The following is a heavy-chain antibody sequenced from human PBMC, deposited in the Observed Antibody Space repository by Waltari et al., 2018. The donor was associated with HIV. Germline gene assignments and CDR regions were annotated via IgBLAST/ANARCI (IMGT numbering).Heavy chain of an antibody. V-gene: IGHV3-48*01. CDR2: SGVGNDNI. CDR3: ARDHNWSFDY. Sequence: EVQLVESGGGLVEPGGSLRLSCAASGFTFTTYSMNWVRQAPGKGLEWVSYSGVGNDNIWYADSVKGRFTISRDNARDSLYLQMSSLRAEDTAIYYCARDHNWSFDYWGQGALVTVSS. CDR1: GFTFTTYS. J-gene: IGHJ4*02. D-gene: IGHD1-1*01.